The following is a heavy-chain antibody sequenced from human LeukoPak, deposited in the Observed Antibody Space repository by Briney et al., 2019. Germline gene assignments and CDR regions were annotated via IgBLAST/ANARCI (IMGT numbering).Heavy chain of an antibody. J-gene: IGHJ4*02. CDR2: IYTSGST. CDR1: GGSISSYY. CDR3: ARSGSNYDFFKIDY. Sequence: SETLSLTCTVSGGSISSYYWSWIRQPAGKGLEWIGRIYTSGSTNYNPSLKSRVTMSVDTSKNQFSLKLSSVTAADTAVYYCARSGSNYDFFKIDYWGQGTLVTVSS. V-gene: IGHV4-4*07. D-gene: IGHD3-3*01.